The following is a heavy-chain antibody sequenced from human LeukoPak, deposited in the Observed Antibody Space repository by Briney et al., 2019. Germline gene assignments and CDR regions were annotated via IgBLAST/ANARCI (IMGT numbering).Heavy chain of an antibody. D-gene: IGHD3-22*01. CDR3: ARAHAPIEYYYDSSGYLGCFDY. CDR2: IYYSGST. Sequence: PQTLSLTCSVSGGSISSGGYYWSWIRQHPGKGLEWIGYIYYSGSTYYNPSLKSRVTISVDTSKNQFSLKLSSVTAADTAVYYCARAHAPIEYYYDSSGYLGCFDYWGQGTLVTVSS. CDR1: GGSISSGGYY. J-gene: IGHJ4*02. V-gene: IGHV4-31*03.